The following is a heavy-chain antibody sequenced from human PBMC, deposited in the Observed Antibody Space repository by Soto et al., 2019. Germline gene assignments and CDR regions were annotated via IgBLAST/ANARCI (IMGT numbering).Heavy chain of an antibody. V-gene: IGHV3-48*01. J-gene: IGHJ5*02. CDR2: VSSSSTI. CDR3: AREADILNWFDP. D-gene: IGHD3-9*01. CDR1: EFIYRSDS. Sequence: PGGSQRHTCADAEFIYRSDSMNRVRQAPGKGLEWVSYVSSSSTIYYADSVKGRFTISRDNAKNSLYLQMNSLRAEDTAVYYCAREADILNWFDPWGQGTLVTVSS.